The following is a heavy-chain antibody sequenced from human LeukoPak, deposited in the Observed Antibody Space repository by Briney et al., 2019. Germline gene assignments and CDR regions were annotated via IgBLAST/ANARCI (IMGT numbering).Heavy chain of an antibody. Sequence: PGGSLRLSCAASGFTFSSYSMNWVRQAPGKGLEWVSSISSSSGYIYYADSVKGRFTISRDNAKNSLYLQMNSLRAEDTAVYYCARDKGPYSNHLDYWGQGTLVTVSS. D-gene: IGHD4-11*01. CDR3: ARDKGPYSNHLDY. CDR2: ISSSSGYI. V-gene: IGHV3-21*01. J-gene: IGHJ4*02. CDR1: GFTFSSYS.